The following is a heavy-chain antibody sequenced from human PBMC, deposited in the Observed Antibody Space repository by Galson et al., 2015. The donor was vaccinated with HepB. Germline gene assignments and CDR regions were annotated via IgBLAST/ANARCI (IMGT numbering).Heavy chain of an antibody. Sequence: SLRLSCATSGFTFSNAWMSWVRQAPGKGLEWVGRIKSKTDGGTTDYAAPVKGRFTISRDDSANTLHLQMNSLKTEDTAVYYCTRPSLDGSGDYHYWGQGTLVTVSS. CDR2: IKSKTDGGTT. CDR1: GFTFSNAW. D-gene: IGHD4-17*01. V-gene: IGHV3-15*01. J-gene: IGHJ4*02. CDR3: TRPSLDGSGDYHY.